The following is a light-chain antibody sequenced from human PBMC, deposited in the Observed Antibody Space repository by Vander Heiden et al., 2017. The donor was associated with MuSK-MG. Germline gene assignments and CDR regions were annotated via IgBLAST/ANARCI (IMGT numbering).Light chain of an antibody. CDR1: QSVLYSSNNKNY. CDR2: WAS. V-gene: IGKV4-1*01. J-gene: IGKJ2*01. Sequence: DIVMTQSPDSLAVSLGERATINCKSSQSVLYSSNNKNYLAWYQQKPRQPPKLLIYWASTRESGVPDRFTGSGSGTDFTLTIRSLQAEDVAVYYCQQYYSTPYTFGQGTKLEIK. CDR3: QQYYSTPYT.